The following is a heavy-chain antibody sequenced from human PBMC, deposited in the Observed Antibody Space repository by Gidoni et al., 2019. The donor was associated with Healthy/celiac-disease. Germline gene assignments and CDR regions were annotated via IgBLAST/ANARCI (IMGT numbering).Heavy chain of an antibody. Sequence: QVQLVESGGGVVQPGRSLRLSCAASGFTSSSYGMHWVRPAPGKGLEWVAVIWYEGSNKDYADSVKGRFTIARDNSKNTLYLQMNSLRAEDTAVYYCARDTEPHQYSSSWYYYYGMDVWGQGTTVTVSS. V-gene: IGHV3-33*01. CDR3: ARDTEPHQYSSSWYYYYGMDV. CDR1: GFTSSSYG. D-gene: IGHD6-13*01. CDR2: IWYEGSNK. J-gene: IGHJ6*02.